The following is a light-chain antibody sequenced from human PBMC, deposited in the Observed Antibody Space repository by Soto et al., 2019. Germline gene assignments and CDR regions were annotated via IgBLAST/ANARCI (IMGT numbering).Light chain of an antibody. CDR2: DDD. CDR3: QVWDSNSGAV. CDR1: NLHTKN. Sequence: SYELTQPPSVSVAPGQTAIITCGGDNLHTKNAHWYQQRPGQAPVLVIYDDDDRPSGIPERVSGSNSGNLATLTLSRVEARDEADYFCQVWDSNSGAVFGGGTQLTVL. V-gene: IGLV3-21*02. J-gene: IGLJ2*01.